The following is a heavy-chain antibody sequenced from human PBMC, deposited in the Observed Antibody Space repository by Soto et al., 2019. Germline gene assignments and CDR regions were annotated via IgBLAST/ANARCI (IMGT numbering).Heavy chain of an antibody. CDR3: ARGSRRWYSWVCWFDP. V-gene: IGHV4-4*02. CDR1: VGSISGTNW. D-gene: IGHD6-13*01. Sequence: SETLSLTCAVFVGSISGTNWSSWDRQPPGKGLEWIGEIYHSGSTNYNPSLKSRVTISVDKSKNQFSLKLSSVTAADTAVYYCARGSRRWYSWVCWFDPLGQGTLDTVS. J-gene: IGHJ5*02. CDR2: IYHSGST.